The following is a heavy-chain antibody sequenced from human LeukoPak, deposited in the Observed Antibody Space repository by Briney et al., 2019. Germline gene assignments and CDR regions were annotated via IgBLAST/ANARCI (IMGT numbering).Heavy chain of an antibody. V-gene: IGHV3-33*06. CDR1: GFTFSSYG. CDR2: IWYDGSNK. Sequence: GGSLRLSCAASGFTFSSYGMHWVRQAPGKGLEWVAVIWYDGSNKYYADSVKGRFTISRDNSKNTLYLQMNSLRAEDTAVYYCAKDPVADLRRVLMDVWGQGTTVTVSS. D-gene: IGHD2/OR15-2a*01. CDR3: AKDPVADLRRVLMDV. J-gene: IGHJ6*02.